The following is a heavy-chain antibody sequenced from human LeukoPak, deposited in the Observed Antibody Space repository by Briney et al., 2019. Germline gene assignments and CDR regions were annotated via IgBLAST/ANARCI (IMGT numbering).Heavy chain of an antibody. Sequence: SETLSLTCAVYGGSFSGYYWSWIRQPPGKGLEWIGEINHSGSTNYNPSLKSRVTISVDTSKNQFSLKLSSVTAADTAVHYCARGRRYSSSLGYWGQETLVTVSS. CDR1: GGSFSGYY. J-gene: IGHJ4*02. CDR3: ARGRRYSSSLGY. D-gene: IGHD6-6*01. CDR2: INHSGST. V-gene: IGHV4-34*01.